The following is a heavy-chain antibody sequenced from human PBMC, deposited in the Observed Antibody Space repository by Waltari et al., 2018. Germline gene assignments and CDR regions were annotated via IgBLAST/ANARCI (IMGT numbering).Heavy chain of an antibody. CDR1: GGAITTTNYY. CDR3: ASLLTGD. J-gene: IGHJ4*02. D-gene: IGHD3-9*01. CDR2: IHYNGNT. V-gene: IGHV4-39*01. Sequence: QLQVQESGPGLVKPSETLSLTCTVSGGAITTTNYYWGWIRQPPGKGLEWIGMIHYNGNTYYNPPPKSRVPISAGPSKNQFSLNLNSVTAADAAVYYCASLLTGDWGQGVLVTVSS.